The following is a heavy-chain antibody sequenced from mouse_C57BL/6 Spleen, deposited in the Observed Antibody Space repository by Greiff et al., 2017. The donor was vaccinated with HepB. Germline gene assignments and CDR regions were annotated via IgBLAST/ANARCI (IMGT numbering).Heavy chain of an antibody. CDR3: ARELLRYYAMDY. D-gene: IGHD2-12*01. J-gene: IGHJ4*01. Sequence: VQLQQPGAELVRPGSSVKLSCKASGYTFTSYWMDWVKQRPGQGLEWIGNIYPSDSETHYNQKFKDKATLTVDKSSSTAYMQLSSLTSEGSAVYYCARELLRYYAMDYWGQGTSVTVSS. V-gene: IGHV1-61*01. CDR2: IYPSDSET. CDR1: GYTFTSYW.